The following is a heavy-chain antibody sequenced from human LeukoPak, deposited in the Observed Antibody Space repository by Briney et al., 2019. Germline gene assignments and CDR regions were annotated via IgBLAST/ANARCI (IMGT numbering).Heavy chain of an antibody. J-gene: IGHJ4*02. CDR2: ISSSGSTI. CDR3: ARGSPKYCSSTSCYTPSLDY. Sequence: PGGSLRLSCAASGFTFSDYYMSWIRQAPGKGLEWVSYISSSGSTIYYADSVKGRFTISRDNAKNSLYLQMNSLRAEDTAVYYCARGSPKYCSSTSCYTPSLDYWGQGTLVTVSS. V-gene: IGHV3-11*01. CDR1: GFTFSDYY. D-gene: IGHD2-2*02.